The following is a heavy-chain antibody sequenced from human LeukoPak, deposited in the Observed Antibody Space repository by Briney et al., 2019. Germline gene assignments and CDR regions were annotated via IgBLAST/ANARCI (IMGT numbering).Heavy chain of an antibody. J-gene: IGHJ4*02. V-gene: IGHV4-34*01. Sequence: SETLSLTCAVYGGSFSGYYWSWIRQPPGKGLEWIGEINHSGSTNYNPSLKSRVTISVDTSKNQFSLKLSSVTAADTAVYYCARGFQENYGDYVNFDYWGQGTLVTVSS. CDR2: INHSGST. D-gene: IGHD4-17*01. CDR1: GGSFSGYY. CDR3: ARGFQENYGDYVNFDY.